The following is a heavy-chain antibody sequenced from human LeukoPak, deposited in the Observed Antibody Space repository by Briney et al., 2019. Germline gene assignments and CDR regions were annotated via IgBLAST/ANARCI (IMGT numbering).Heavy chain of an antibody. J-gene: IGHJ6*02. CDR1: GGTFSSYA. Sequence: SVKVSCKASGGTFSSYAISWVRQAPGQGLEWMGGIIPIFGTANYAQKFQGRVTITADESTSTAYMELSSLRSDDTAVYYCARAIAAAGLGPGPLYYYGMDVWGQGTTVTVSS. V-gene: IGHV1-69*13. CDR2: IIPIFGTA. CDR3: ARAIAAAGLGPGPLYYYGMDV. D-gene: IGHD6-13*01.